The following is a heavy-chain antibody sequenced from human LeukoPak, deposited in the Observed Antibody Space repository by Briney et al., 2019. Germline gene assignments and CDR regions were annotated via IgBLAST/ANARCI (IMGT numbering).Heavy chain of an antibody. CDR3: AHISRRSYYFDS. J-gene: IGHJ4*02. Sequence: SAPTLVNTTQTLTLTCTLTGSSLTTRGVGVGWIRQPPGQALAWLEFIYWDDDARYTESLKSRLTITKDTSKNQVVLTMTNLDPVDTGTYYCAHISRRSYYFDSWGQGTLVTVS. D-gene: IGHD6-13*01. CDR2: IYWDDDA. CDR1: GSSLTTRGVG. V-gene: IGHV2-5*02.